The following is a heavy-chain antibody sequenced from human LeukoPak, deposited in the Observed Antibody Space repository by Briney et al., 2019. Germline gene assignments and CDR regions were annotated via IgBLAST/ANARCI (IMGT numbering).Heavy chain of an antibody. CDR3: AIFDFLFGEIDNWFDP. CDR1: GYNFTIYW. J-gene: IGHJ5*02. V-gene: IGHV5-51*01. Sequence: GECLKISCKGSGYNFTIYWIGWVRQMPGKGLEWMGVIYPGDSDTRYSPSFQGQVTISADKSISTAYLQWSSLKASDTAMYYCAIFDFLFGEIDNWFDPWGQGTLVTVTS. D-gene: IGHD3-3*01. CDR2: IYPGDSDT.